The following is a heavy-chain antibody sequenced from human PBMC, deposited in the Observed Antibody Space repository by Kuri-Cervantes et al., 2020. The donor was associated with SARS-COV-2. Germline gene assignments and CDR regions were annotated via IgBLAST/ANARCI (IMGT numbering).Heavy chain of an antibody. CDR2: IYYSGST. Sequence: SQTLSLTCAVYGGSFSGYYWSWIRQPPGKGLEWIGYIYYSGSTNYNPSLKSRVTISVDTSKNQFSLKLGSVNAADTAVYYCARDLFGAGNAFEIWGQGTMVTVSS. J-gene: IGHJ3*02. V-gene: IGHV4-59*01. CDR1: GGSFSGYY. D-gene: IGHD3-16*01. CDR3: ARDLFGAGNAFEI.